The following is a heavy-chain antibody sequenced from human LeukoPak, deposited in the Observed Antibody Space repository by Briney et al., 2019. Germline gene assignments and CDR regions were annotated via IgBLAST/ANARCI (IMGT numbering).Heavy chain of an antibody. CDR2: MNPTSGGT. V-gene: IGHV1-2*02. J-gene: IGHJ4*02. CDR3: ARSQWLIDASIDY. Sequence: ASVTVSRKSSGYTFTGYYMHWLGQAPGPGLEWMGWMNPTSGGTKYAQKYEGRVTMTSDTSISTAYMELSRLRSDDTAVYYCARSQWLIDASIDYWGQGTLVTVSS. CDR1: GYTFTGYY. D-gene: IGHD6-19*01.